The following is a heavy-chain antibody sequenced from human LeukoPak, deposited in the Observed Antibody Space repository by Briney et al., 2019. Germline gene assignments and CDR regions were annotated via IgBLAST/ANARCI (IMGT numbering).Heavy chain of an antibody. CDR1: GFTFSDYY. CDR3: AELGITMIGGV. J-gene: IGHJ6*04. V-gene: IGHV3-11*04. D-gene: IGHD3-10*02. Sequence: GGSLGLSCAASGFTFSDYYMSWIRQAPGKGLEWVSYISSRDGTIYYADSVKGRFTISRDNAKNSLYLQMNSLRAEDTAVYYCAELGITMIGGVWGKGTTVTISS. CDR2: ISSRDGTI.